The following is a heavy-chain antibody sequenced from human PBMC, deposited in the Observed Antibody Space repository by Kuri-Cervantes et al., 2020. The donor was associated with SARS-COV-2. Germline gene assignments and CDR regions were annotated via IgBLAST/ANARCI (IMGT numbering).Heavy chain of an antibody. CDR3: ARGGWIAATDYFDY. J-gene: IGHJ4*02. D-gene: IGHD6-13*01. CDR2: ISSSSSYI. CDR1: GFTFSSYE. V-gene: IGHV3-21*01. Sequence: GESLKISCAASGFTFSSYEMNWVRQAPGKGLEWVSSISSSSSYIYYANSVKGRFTISRDNAKNSLYLQMNSLRAEDTAVYYCARGGWIAATDYFDYWGQGTLVTVSS.